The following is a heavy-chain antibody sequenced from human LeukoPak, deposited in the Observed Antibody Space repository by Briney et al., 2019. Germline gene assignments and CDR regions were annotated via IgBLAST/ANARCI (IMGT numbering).Heavy chain of an antibody. CDR1: GFTVSSNY. D-gene: IGHD4-23*01. J-gene: IGHJ6*03. V-gene: IGHV3-53*01. CDR3: ARETGGNSGYYYYYVDV. CDR2: IYSGGST. Sequence: PGGSLRLSCAASGFTVSSNYMSWVRQAPGKGLEWVSVIYSGGSTYYADSVKGRFTISRDNSKNTLYLQMNSLRAEDTAVYYCARETGGNSGYYYYYVDVWGKGTTVTVSS.